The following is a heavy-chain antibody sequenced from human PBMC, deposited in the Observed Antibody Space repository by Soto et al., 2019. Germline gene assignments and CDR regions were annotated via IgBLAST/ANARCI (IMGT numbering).Heavy chain of an antibody. CDR2: IYSGGST. Sequence: GGSLRLSCAASGFTVSSNYMSWVRQAPGKGLEWVSVIYSGGSTYYADSVKGRFTISRDNSKNTLYLQMNSLRAEDTAVYYCAREALCSGGSCYSYYYGMDVWGQGTTVTVSS. V-gene: IGHV3-53*01. CDR1: GFTVSSNY. J-gene: IGHJ6*02. D-gene: IGHD2-15*01. CDR3: AREALCSGGSCYSYYYGMDV.